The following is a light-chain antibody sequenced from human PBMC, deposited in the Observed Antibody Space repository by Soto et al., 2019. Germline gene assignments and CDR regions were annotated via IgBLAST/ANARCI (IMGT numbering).Light chain of an antibody. Sequence: QSVLTQPPSASGTPGQRVSVSCSGSSSNIGTNYVYWYQHPPGAAPRLLIFRDDHRPAGVPVRFSASKSGTSASLAINGLRSEDEADYYCAAWDDSLNAFYVFGTGTKGTVL. CDR1: SSNIGTNY. V-gene: IGLV1-47*01. CDR3: AAWDDSLNAFYV. J-gene: IGLJ1*01. CDR2: RDD.